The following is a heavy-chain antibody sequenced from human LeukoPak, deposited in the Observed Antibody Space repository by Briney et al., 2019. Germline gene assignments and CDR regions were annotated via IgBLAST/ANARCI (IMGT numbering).Heavy chain of an antibody. CDR2: IYGGGNT. CDR1: GFSVSGDY. D-gene: IGHD1-1*01. Sequence: GGSLRLSCAASGFSVSGDYMSWVRQAPGKGLEWISVIYGGGNTYHADSVKGRFILFRDDSKNTVFLQMNSLRADDTAVYYCARDTTLGFVPAAPYYYYGMDVWGQGTTVTVSS. V-gene: IGHV3-66*01. CDR3: ARDTTLGFVPAAPYYYYGMDV. J-gene: IGHJ6*02.